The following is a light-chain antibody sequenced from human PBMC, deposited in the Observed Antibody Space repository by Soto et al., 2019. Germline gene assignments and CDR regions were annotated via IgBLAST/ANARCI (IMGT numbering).Light chain of an antibody. CDR1: SSNIGRGYD. V-gene: IGLV1-40*01. Sequence: QSVLPQPPSVSGAPGQRVTISCTGSSSNIGRGYDVHWYQQFPGSAPRLLLSGDSNRPSGVPDRFSGSRSGTSASLAITGLQAEDEADYYCQTFDSSLTISWVFGGGTKLTVL. J-gene: IGLJ3*02. CDR3: QTFDSSLTISWV. CDR2: GDS.